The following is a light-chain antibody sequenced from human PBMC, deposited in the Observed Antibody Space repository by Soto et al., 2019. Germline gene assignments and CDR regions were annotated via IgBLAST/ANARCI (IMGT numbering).Light chain of an antibody. J-gene: IGLJ1*01. CDR3: TSYTSSSTPV. V-gene: IGLV2-14*01. CDR2: EVS. Sequence: QSALTQPASVSGSPGQAITISCAGTSSDVGGYNYVSWYQQHPGKAPKLMIYEVSNRPSGVSDRFSGSKSGNTASLTISGLQAKDEADYYCTSYTSSSTPVFGTGTRSPS. CDR1: SSDVGGYNY.